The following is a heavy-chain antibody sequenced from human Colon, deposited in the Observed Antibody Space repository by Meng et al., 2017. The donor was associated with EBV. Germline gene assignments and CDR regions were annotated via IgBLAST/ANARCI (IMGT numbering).Heavy chain of an antibody. CDR3: ARGGYYSFDY. Sequence: HVRMREWGPCLVKLVDALSLTFAVAGGSINSFYWWSWVRHSPGKGLEWIVEIYHSGSTNYTPSLKSRVSISVYKSKNQFSLKLTSVTAADTAVYYCARGGYYSFDYWGQRTLVTVSS. CDR1: GGSINSFYW. V-gene: IGHV4-4*02. D-gene: IGHD5-18*01. CDR2: IYHSGST. J-gene: IGHJ4*02.